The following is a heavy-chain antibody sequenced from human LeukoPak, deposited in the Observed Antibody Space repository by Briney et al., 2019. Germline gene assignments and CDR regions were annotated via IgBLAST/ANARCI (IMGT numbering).Heavy chain of an antibody. V-gene: IGHV1-2*02. Sequence: ASVTVSCTAFGYTFTGYYIHWVRQAPGPGLEWMGSIHPNSGDTKYAQKFQGRVTMTGDTSINTAYMELSGLTSDDTAVYYCASYSSATAYYYYYYMDVWGKGTTVIVSS. CDR2: IHPNSGDT. J-gene: IGHJ6*03. D-gene: IGHD3-10*01. CDR1: GYTFTGYY. CDR3: ASYSSATAYYYYYYMDV.